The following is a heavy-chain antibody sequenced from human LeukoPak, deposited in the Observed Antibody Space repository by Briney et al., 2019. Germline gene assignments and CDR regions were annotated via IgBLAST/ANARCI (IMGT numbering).Heavy chain of an antibody. J-gene: IGHJ5*01. CDR2: IYYSGST. Sequence: SETLSLTCTVSGDSMSSSSYYWGWIRQPPGKGLEWIASIYYSGSTFYNPSLRSRVTISVDKSRNRFSLKLSSVTASDTSVYYCARHGIDNYDPSAYSNWFDPWSQGTLVTVSS. CDR1: GDSMSSSSYY. CDR3: ARHGIDNYDPSAYSNWFDP. D-gene: IGHD3-22*01. V-gene: IGHV4-39*01.